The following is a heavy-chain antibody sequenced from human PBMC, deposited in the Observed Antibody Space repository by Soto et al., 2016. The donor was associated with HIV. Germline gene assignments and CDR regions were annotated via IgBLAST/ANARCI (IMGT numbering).Heavy chain of an antibody. Sequence: QVQLQESGPGLVKPSQTLSLTCIVSGGSISNGSHYWSWIRQPAGKGLEWIGRIYITGNTSYNPSLKSRVTISVDTSKNQFSLKLSSVTAADTAVYYCVESCGWNIVATTGGITYYYYYMDVWGKGTTVTVSS. D-gene: IGHD5-12*01. V-gene: IGHV4-61*02. CDR3: VESCGWNIVATTGGITYYYYYMDV. CDR2: IYITGNT. J-gene: IGHJ6*03. CDR1: GGSISNGSHY.